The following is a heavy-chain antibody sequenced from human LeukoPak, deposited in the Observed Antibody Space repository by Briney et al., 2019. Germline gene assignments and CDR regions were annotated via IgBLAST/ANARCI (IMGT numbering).Heavy chain of an antibody. Sequence: PGGSLRLSCAASGFTFSTYWMHWVRQAPGKGLEWVAVISYDGSNKYYADFVKGRFTISRDNSKNTLYLHMNSLRTEDTAVYYCARQWSGLVYYMDVWGKGTTVTVSS. CDR3: ARQWSGLVYYMDV. D-gene: IGHD3-10*01. CDR1: GFTFSTYW. V-gene: IGHV3-30*03. J-gene: IGHJ6*03. CDR2: ISYDGSNK.